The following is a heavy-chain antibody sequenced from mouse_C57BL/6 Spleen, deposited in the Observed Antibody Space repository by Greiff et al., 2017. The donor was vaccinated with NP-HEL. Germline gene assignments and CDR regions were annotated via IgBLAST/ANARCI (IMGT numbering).Heavy chain of an antibody. CDR2: IDPSDSYT. Sequence: VKLQQPGAELVMPGASVKLSCKASGYTFTSYWMHWVKQRPGQGLEWIGEIDPSDSYTNYNQKFKGKSTLTVDKSSSTAYMQLSSLTSEDSAVYYCARSITTVVYFDYWGQGTTLTVSS. J-gene: IGHJ2*01. V-gene: IGHV1-69*01. D-gene: IGHD1-1*01. CDR3: ARSITTVVYFDY. CDR1: GYTFTSYW.